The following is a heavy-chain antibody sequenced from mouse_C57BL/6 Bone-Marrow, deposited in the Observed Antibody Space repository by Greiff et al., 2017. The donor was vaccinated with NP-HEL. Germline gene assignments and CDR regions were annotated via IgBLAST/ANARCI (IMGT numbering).Heavy chain of an antibody. J-gene: IGHJ2*01. Sequence: EVMLVESGGGLVKPGGSLKLSCAASGFTFSDYGMHWVRQAPEKGLEWVAYISSGSMTIYYADTVKGRFTISRDNAKNTLFLQMTRLRSVDTAMYYCERGTLYLDYWGQGTTLTVSS. V-gene: IGHV5-17*01. CDR2: ISSGSMTI. D-gene: IGHD3-3*01. CDR3: ERGTLYLDY. CDR1: GFTFSDYG.